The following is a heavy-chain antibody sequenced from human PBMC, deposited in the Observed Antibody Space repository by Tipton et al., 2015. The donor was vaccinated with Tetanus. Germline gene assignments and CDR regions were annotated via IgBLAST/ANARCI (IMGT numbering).Heavy chain of an antibody. V-gene: IGHV4-34*01. CDR2: VDDSGST. J-gene: IGHJ4*02. D-gene: IGHD1-7*01. CDR1: GGSLSRYY. CDR3: ARDLGTSGFH. Sequence: TLSLTCAVYGGSLSRYYRTWIRQPPGKGLEWIGEVDDSGSTNYSPSLKSRVTISLDTSKNEFSLTLSSVTAADTAVYYCARDLGTSGFHWGQGTLVTVSS.